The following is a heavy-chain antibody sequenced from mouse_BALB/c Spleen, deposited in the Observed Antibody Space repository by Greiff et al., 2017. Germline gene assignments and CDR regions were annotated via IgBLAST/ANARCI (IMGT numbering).Heavy chain of an antibody. Sequence: DVKLVESGGGLVQPGGSRKLSCAASGFTFSSFGMHWVRQAPEKGLEWVAYISSGSSTIYYADTVKGRFTISRDNPKNTLFLQMTSLRSEDTAMYYCAREGGSSSFDYWGQGTTLTVSS. D-gene: IGHD1-1*01. CDR1: GFTFSSFG. V-gene: IGHV5-17*02. J-gene: IGHJ2*01. CDR2: ISSGSSTI. CDR3: AREGGSSSFDY.